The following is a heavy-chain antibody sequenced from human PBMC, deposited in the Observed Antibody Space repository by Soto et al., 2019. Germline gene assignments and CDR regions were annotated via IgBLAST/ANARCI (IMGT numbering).Heavy chain of an antibody. D-gene: IGHD6-19*01. CDR2: ISGVDNGA. J-gene: IGHJ4*02. CDR1: GFTFNNKA. CDR3: AKGRAGHTSGADF. V-gene: IGHV3-23*01. Sequence: EVQLLESGGGLVQPGGSLRLSCATSGFTFNNKAMNWVRQAPGKGLEWVSVISGVDNGAYYAESVKGRFTISRDNSKNTVTLQMNSLRAEDTAVYYCAKGRAGHTSGADFWGQGTLVTVSS.